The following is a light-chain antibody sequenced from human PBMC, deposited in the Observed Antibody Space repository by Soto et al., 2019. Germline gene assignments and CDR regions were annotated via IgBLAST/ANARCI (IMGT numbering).Light chain of an antibody. V-gene: IGKV1-33*01. CDR2: DAS. CDR1: QDIATY. Sequence: DIQMTQSPSSLSASVGNRVTITCQASQDIATYLNWYQQKPGKAPNLLIYDASNLETGVPSRFSGSGSGTDFTVTISSLQPEDFATYSCQQYYNLPITFGQGTRLEIK. CDR3: QQYYNLPIT. J-gene: IGKJ5*01.